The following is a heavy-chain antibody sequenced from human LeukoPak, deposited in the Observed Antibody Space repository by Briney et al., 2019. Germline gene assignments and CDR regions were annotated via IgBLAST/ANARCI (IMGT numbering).Heavy chain of an antibody. J-gene: IGHJ5*02. CDR1: GGSISSSSYC. Sequence: SETLSLTCTVSGGSISSSSYCWGWNRQHPGKGLEWIGSIYYSGNIYYNPSLKSRVTISVDTSKNQFSLKLSAVTAADTAVYYGAGGRYCSSTSCYTHWFDPWGQGTLVTVSS. CDR2: IYYSGNI. V-gene: IGHV4-39*07. D-gene: IGHD2-2*02. CDR3: AGGRYCSSTSCYTHWFDP.